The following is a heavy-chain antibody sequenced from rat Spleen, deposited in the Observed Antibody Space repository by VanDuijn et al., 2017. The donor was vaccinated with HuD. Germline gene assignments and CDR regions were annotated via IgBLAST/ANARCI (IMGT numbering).Heavy chain of an antibody. CDR2: IWGDGST. CDR1: GFSLISYA. CDR3: TRVYNSGYVMDA. D-gene: IGHD4-3*01. Sequence: QVQLKESGPGLVQSSQTLSLTCNVSGFSLISYAVNWVRQPPGKGLEWMGGIWGDGSTNYNSALKSRLSISRDTSKNQVFLKMNSLQTDDTGTYYCTRVYNSGYVMDAWGQGASVTVSS. J-gene: IGHJ4*01. V-gene: IGHV2-13*01.